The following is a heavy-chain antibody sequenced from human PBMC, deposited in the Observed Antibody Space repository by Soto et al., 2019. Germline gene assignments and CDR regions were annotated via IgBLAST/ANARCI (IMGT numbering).Heavy chain of an antibody. CDR3: ASSPYHSNWYYGLDV. J-gene: IGHJ6*02. V-gene: IGHV4-30-4*01. CDR2: FFYSGST. Sequence: SETLSLSCTVSGGSISSGDYYWCWIRQPPGKGLEWIGYFFYSGSTYYNPSLMSRVTISVDTSKNQFSLKLISLTAADTAVYFCASSPYHSNWYYGLDVWGQGTTVTVSS. D-gene: IGHD6-13*01. CDR1: GGSISSGDYY.